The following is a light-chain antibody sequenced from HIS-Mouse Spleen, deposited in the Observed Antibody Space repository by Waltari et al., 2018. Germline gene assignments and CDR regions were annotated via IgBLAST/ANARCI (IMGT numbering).Light chain of an antibody. CDR2: EDS. CDR1: ALPKKY. Sequence: SYELTQPPSVSVSPGQTARLTCSGDALPKKYASWYHKKSGQAPVLVIYEDSKRPSGIPERFSGSSSGTMATLTISGAQVEDEADYYCYSTDSSGNHRVFGGGTKLTVL. V-gene: IGLV3-10*01. CDR3: YSTDSSGNHRV. J-gene: IGLJ2*01.